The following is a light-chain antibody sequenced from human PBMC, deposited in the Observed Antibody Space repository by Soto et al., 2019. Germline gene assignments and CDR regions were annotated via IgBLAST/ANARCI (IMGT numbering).Light chain of an antibody. Sequence: QSALTQPTSVSGSPGQSITISCTGNHNDIGTYDYVSWYQQHPGRAPRLLIHGVTTRPSGISGRFSASKSGLTASLTISGLQPEDEADYYCSSYAGSNNFVFGSGTKVTVL. CDR2: GVT. CDR3: SSYAGSNNFV. V-gene: IGLV2-14*03. J-gene: IGLJ1*01. CDR1: HNDIGTYDY.